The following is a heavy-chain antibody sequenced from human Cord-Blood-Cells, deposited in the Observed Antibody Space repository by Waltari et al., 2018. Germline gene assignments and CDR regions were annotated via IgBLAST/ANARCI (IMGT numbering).Heavy chain of an antibody. Sequence: QLQLQESGPGLVKPSETLSLTCTVSGGSISSSSYYWGWIHQPPGKGLEWIGSVYYGGSTYYHPSLKGRVTIAVDTSKNQFSLKLSSVTAADTAVYYCARLYGDYGAFDIWGQGTMVTVSS. V-gene: IGHV4-39*07. CDR1: GGSISSSSYY. D-gene: IGHD4-17*01. CDR2: VYYGGST. J-gene: IGHJ3*02. CDR3: ARLYGDYGAFDI.